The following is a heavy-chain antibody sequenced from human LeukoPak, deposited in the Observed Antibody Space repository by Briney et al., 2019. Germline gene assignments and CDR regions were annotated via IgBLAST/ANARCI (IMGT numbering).Heavy chain of an antibody. CDR2: ISYDGSNK. V-gene: IGHV3-30*18. D-gene: IGHD3-22*01. Sequence: GGSLRLSCAASGFTFSSYGLHWVRQAPGKGLDWVAVISYDGSNKYYADSVKGRFTISRDNSKNTLYLQMNSLRAEDTAVYYCAKDPYYYDSSGYLDYWGQGTLVTVSS. J-gene: IGHJ4*02. CDR3: AKDPYYYDSSGYLDY. CDR1: GFTFSSYG.